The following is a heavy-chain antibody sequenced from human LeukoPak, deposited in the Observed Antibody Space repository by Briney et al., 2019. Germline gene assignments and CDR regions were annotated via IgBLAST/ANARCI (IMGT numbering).Heavy chain of an antibody. V-gene: IGHV1-18*01. CDR3: ARGLGAFDY. Sequence: VASVRVSCKASGYTFTSQGISWVRQAPGQGFESMGWISAYNGKTEYAEKFQGRVTMSTDTSTSTAYLELTSLTSDDTAVYFCARGLGAFDYWGQGTLVTVSS. J-gene: IGHJ4*02. D-gene: IGHD3-10*01. CDR2: ISAYNGKT. CDR1: GYTFTSQG.